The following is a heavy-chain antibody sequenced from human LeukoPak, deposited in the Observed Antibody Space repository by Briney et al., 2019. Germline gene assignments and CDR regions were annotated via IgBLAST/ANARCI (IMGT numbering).Heavy chain of an antibody. Sequence: GGSLRLSCVASGFTFSSYAMSWVRQAPGKGLEWVSTISGSVGSIYYADSVKGRFTISRDNSKNTLYLQMNSLRAEDTAVYYCAKGGSYYGHYYYYMDVWGKGTTVTISS. J-gene: IGHJ6*03. CDR3: AKGGSYYGHYYYYMDV. CDR2: ISGSVGSI. CDR1: GFTFSSYA. D-gene: IGHD1-26*01. V-gene: IGHV3-23*01.